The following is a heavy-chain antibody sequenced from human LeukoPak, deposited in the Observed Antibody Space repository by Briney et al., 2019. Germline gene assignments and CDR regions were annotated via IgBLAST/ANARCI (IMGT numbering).Heavy chain of an antibody. CDR3: ARGLGSSFGENNWFDP. Sequence: ASVKISCKASGGTFSSYAISWVRQAPGQGLEWMGWMNPNSGNTGYAQKFQGRVTMTRNTSISTAYMELSSLRSEDTAVYYCARGLGSSFGENNWFDPWGQGTLVTVSS. J-gene: IGHJ5*02. CDR1: GGTFSSYA. D-gene: IGHD3-10*01. V-gene: IGHV1-8*02. CDR2: MNPNSGNT.